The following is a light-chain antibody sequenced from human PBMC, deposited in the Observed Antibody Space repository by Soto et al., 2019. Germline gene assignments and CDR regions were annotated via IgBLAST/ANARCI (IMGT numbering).Light chain of an antibody. CDR1: RSFSNTY. CDR3: QQDGSAPT. Sequence: EIVLTQSPGTLSLSPGERATLSCRASRSFSNTYLAWYQQRPGQAPGLLLYCASFWATGIPDRFSGSGSGTDFTLTLSRLEPEDFALYYCQQDGSAPTFGQWTKVEIK. V-gene: IGKV3-20*01. CDR2: CAS. J-gene: IGKJ1*01.